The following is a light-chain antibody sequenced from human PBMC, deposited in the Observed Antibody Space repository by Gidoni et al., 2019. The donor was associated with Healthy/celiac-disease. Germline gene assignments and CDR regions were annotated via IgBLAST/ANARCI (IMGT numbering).Light chain of an antibody. V-gene: IGKV3-20*01. Sequence: EIVLEQSRGRLSLYPVERATLSCRASQSVSSSYLAWYQQKPGPAPTLRIHGASSRATGIPDRFSGSGSGTDFTLTLSRLEPEDFAVYYCQQYGSSPPRITFGQGTRLEIK. CDR3: QQYGSSPPRIT. J-gene: IGKJ5*01. CDR1: QSVSSSY. CDR2: GAS.